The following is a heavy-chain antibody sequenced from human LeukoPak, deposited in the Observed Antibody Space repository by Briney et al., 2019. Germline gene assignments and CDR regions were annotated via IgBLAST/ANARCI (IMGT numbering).Heavy chain of an antibody. D-gene: IGHD3-10*01. Sequence: ASVKVSCKASGYTFTSYYMHWVRQAPGQGLEWMGIINPSGGSTSYAQKFQGRVTMTRDTSTSTVYMELSSLRSEDTAVYYCARAGVLLWFGELSYYYYYMDAWGKGTTVTVSS. J-gene: IGHJ6*03. CDR2: INPSGGST. CDR1: GYTFTSYY. CDR3: ARAGVLLWFGELSYYYYYMDA. V-gene: IGHV1-46*01.